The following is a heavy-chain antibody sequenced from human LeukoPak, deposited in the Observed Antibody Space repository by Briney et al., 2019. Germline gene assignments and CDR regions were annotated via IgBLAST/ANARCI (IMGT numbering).Heavy chain of an antibody. CDR3: ARDDYGGIDY. CDR1: GFAFSSYG. V-gene: IGHV3-21*01. J-gene: IGHJ4*02. D-gene: IGHD3-16*01. CDR2: ISSSSSYI. Sequence: GGSLRLSCAASGFAFSSYGMSWVRQAPGKGLEWVSYISSSSSYIYYADSVKGRFTISRDNAKNSLYLQMNSLRAEDTAVYYCARDDYGGIDYWGQGTLVTVSS.